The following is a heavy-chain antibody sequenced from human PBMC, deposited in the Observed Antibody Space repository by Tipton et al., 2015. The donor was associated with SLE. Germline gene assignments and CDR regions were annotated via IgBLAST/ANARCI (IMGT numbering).Heavy chain of an antibody. D-gene: IGHD3-10*01. Sequence: TLSLTCAVYGGSFSDYFWSWIRQPPGKGLEWIGEINHSGSTNYNPSLKSRVTISVDTSKNQFSLKLSSVTAADTAVYYCARGVWFGELRGRAFNIWGQGTMVTVSS. J-gene: IGHJ3*02. V-gene: IGHV4-34*09. CDR2: INHSGST. CDR3: ARGVWFGELRGRAFNI. CDR1: GGSFSDYF.